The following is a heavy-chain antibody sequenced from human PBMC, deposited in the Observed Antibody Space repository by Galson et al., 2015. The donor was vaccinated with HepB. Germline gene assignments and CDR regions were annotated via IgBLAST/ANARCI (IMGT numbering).Heavy chain of an antibody. Sequence: SVKVSCKASGYTFTSYAMNWVRQAPGQGLEWMGWINTNTGNPTYAQGFTGRFVFSLDTSVSTAYLQISSLKAEDTAVYYCAGGFQQWLVPYYYYYYGMDVWGQGTTVTVSS. CDR1: GYTFTSYA. CDR2: INTNTGNP. V-gene: IGHV7-4-1*02. J-gene: IGHJ6*02. D-gene: IGHD6-19*01. CDR3: AGGFQQWLVPYYYYYYGMDV.